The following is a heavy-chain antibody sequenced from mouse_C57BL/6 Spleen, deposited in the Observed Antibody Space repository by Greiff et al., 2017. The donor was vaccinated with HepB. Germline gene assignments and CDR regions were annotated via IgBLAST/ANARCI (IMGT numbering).Heavy chain of an antibody. CDR2: IYPGDGDT. CDR3: GRDGKYGLAY. Sequence: VQLQQSGPELVKPGASVKISCKASGYAFSSSWMNWVKQRPGKGLEWIGRIYPGDGDTNYNGKFKGKATLTADNSSSTAYMQLSSLTSEDSAVYFCGRDGKYGLAYWGQGTLVTGSA. D-gene: IGHD2-1*01. CDR1: GYAFSSSW. V-gene: IGHV1-82*01. J-gene: IGHJ3*01.